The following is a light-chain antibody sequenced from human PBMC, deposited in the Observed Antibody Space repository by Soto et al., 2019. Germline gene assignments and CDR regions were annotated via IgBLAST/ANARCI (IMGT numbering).Light chain of an antibody. Sequence: DIQMTQSPSSLSASVGDRVTLTCRASQTISNYVSWYQQKPGKAPKCLIYAASTLQSGVPSRFSGSGSGTDFTLSIDSLQPEDFATYYCQQSYSSPRTCGQGTKVELK. CDR3: QQSYSSPRT. CDR1: QTISNY. J-gene: IGKJ1*01. V-gene: IGKV1-39*01. CDR2: AAS.